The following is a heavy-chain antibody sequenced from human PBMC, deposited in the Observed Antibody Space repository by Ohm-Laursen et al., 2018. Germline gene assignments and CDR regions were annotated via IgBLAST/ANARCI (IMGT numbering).Heavy chain of an antibody. V-gene: IGHV3-9*01. CDR3: AKGRGGGTTNAHDN. J-gene: IGHJ4*02. CDR1: GFTFYDYA. Sequence: SLTLSCAASGFTFYDYAMHWGRHAPGKGLEWVSGISWNSDNIDYADSVKGRFTISRDNAKNSLYLQMNSLRAEDTALYFCAKGRGGGTTNAHDNWGQGTLVTVSS. CDR2: ISWNSDNI. D-gene: IGHD1-14*01.